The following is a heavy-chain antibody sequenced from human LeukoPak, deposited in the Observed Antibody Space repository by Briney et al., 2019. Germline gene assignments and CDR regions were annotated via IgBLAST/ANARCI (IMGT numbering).Heavy chain of an antibody. V-gene: IGHV4-34*01. CDR3: ARRQYDILTGYSNWFDP. D-gene: IGHD3-9*01. J-gene: IGHJ5*02. CDR1: GGSISSYY. Sequence: PSETLSLTCTVSGGSISSYYWSWIRQPPGKGLEWIGEINHSGSTNYNPSLKSRVTISVDTSKNQFSLKLSSVTAADTAVYYCARRQYDILTGYSNWFDPWGQGTLVTVSS. CDR2: INHSGST.